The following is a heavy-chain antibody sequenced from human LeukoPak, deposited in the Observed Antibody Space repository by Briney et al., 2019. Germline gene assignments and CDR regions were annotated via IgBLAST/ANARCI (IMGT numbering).Heavy chain of an antibody. J-gene: IGHJ4*02. V-gene: IGHV1-8*02. CDR1: GYTFTGYY. CDR2: MNPNSGNT. CDR3: ARVHRGSRRSYRQYYFDY. D-gene: IGHD3-16*01. Sequence: PLASVKVSCKASGYTFTGYYMHWVRQAPGQGLEWMGWMNPNSGNTGYAQKIQGRVTMTRNTSISTAYMELSSLRSEDTAVYYCARVHRGSRRSYRQYYFDYWGQGTLVTVSS.